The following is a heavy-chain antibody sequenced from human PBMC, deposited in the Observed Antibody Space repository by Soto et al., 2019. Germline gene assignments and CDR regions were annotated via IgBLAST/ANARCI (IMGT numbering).Heavy chain of an antibody. J-gene: IGHJ4*02. D-gene: IGHD2-21*02. Sequence: GGSLRLSCAASGFTFSSYGMHWVRQAPGKGLEWVAVISYDGSNKYYADSVKGRFTISRDNSKNTLYLQMNSLRAEDTAVYYCAKASANCGGDCLSFDYWGQGT. CDR1: GFTFSSYG. CDR2: ISYDGSNK. V-gene: IGHV3-30*18. CDR3: AKASANCGGDCLSFDY.